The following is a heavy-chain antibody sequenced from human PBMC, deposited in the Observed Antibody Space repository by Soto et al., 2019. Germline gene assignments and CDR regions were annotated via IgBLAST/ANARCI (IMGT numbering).Heavy chain of an antibody. Sequence: QVQLVQSGAELKKTGSSVKVSCRASGDTFSSYAVNWVRQAPGRGLEWMGRIITVLGTTDYAQNFEGRPTITAGKSTKTVYMELSSLRSENTAVYYCARRRYCGYDCYHKHYYGMDVWGQGTTVTVAS. J-gene: IGHJ6*02. D-gene: IGHD2-21*01. CDR2: IITVLGTT. CDR1: GDTFSSYA. V-gene: IGHV1-69*08. CDR3: ARRRYCGYDCYHKHYYGMDV.